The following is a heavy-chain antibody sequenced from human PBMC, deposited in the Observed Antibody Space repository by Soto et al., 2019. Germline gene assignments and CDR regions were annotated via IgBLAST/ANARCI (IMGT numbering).Heavy chain of an antibody. CDR2: INHSGST. D-gene: IGHD3-22*01. Sequence: QVQLQQWGAGLLKPSETLSLTCAVYGGSFSGYYWSWIRQPPGKGLEWIGEINHSGSTNYNPSLKSRVTIPVDTSKNQFSLKLSSVTAADTAVYYCARRLGSGYYYVRGDVFDYWGQGTLVTVSS. V-gene: IGHV4-34*01. CDR1: GGSFSGYY. CDR3: ARRLGSGYYYVRGDVFDY. J-gene: IGHJ4*02.